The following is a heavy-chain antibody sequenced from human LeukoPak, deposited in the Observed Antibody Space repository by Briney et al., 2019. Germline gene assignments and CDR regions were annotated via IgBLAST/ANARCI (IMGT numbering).Heavy chain of an antibody. V-gene: IGHV3-20*04. J-gene: IGHJ4*02. CDR1: GFTFDDYG. D-gene: IGHD1-14*01. Sequence: GGPLRLSCAASGFTFDDYGMSWVRQAPGKGLEWVSGINWNGGSTAYADSVKGRFTISRDNAKNSLYLQVNSLRAEDTALYYCARRPNRFYFDYWGQGTLVTVSS. CDR2: INWNGGST. CDR3: ARRPNRFYFDY.